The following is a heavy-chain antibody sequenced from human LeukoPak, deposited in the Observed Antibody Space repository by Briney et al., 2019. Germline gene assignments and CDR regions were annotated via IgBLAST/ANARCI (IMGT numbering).Heavy chain of an antibody. V-gene: IGHV3-66*01. Sequence: GGSLRLSCAASGFTVSSNYMSWVRQAPGKGLEWVSVIYSGGSTYYADSVKGRLTISSDNSKNTLYLQINSLRAEDTAVYYCARSSAPLQVGDFDYWGQGTLVTVSS. CDR3: ARSSAPLQVGDFDY. J-gene: IGHJ4*02. CDR1: GFTVSSNY. CDR2: IYSGGST. D-gene: IGHD1-26*01.